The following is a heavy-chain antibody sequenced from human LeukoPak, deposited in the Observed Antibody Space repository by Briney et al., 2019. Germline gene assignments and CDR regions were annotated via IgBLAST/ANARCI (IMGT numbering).Heavy chain of an antibody. V-gene: IGHV3-64*01. D-gene: IGHD1-26*01. CDR2: IISHGGNT. CDR1: GFSFSSYT. Sequence: PGGSLRLSCAASGFSFSSYTMHWVRQAPGKGLEYVSAIISHGGNTHYTNSVKGRFTISRDNSQNTLYLQMSSLRPDDMAVYHCARVRMGATVSNYYYYMDVWGKRTTVTLSS. CDR3: ARVRMGATVSNYYYYMDV. J-gene: IGHJ6*03.